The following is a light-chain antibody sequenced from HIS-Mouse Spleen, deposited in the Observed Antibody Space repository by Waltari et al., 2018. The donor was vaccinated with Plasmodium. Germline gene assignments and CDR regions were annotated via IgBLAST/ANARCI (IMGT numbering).Light chain of an antibody. CDR1: QSVSSY. V-gene: IGKV3-11*01. J-gene: IGKJ4*01. CDR3: QQRSNWPRVLT. CDR2: DAS. Sequence: TQSPSTLSASVGDRVTITCRASQSVSSYLAWYQQKPGQAPRLLIYDASNRATGIPARFSGSGSGTDFTLTISSLEPEDFAVYYCQQRSNWPRVLTFGGGTKVEIK.